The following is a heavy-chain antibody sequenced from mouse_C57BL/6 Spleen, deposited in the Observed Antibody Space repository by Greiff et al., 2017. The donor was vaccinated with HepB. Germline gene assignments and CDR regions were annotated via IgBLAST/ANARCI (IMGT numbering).Heavy chain of an antibody. CDR2: INPNNGGT. Sequence: EVQLQQSGPELVKPGASVKIPCKASGYTFTDYNMDWVKQSHGKSLEWIGDINPNNGGTNYNQKFKGKATLTVDKSSSTAYMELRSLTSEDTAVYYGAREDISLGDFDYWGQGTTLTVSS. CDR1: GYTFTDYN. V-gene: IGHV1-18*01. D-gene: IGHD1-1*01. J-gene: IGHJ2*01. CDR3: AREDISLGDFDY.